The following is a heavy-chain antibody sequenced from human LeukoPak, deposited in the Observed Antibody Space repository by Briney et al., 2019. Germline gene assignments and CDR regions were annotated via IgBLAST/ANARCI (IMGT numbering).Heavy chain of an antibody. CDR1: GFTFSSYA. CDR3: AKRGSNYWYFDL. V-gene: IGHV3-30-3*02. D-gene: IGHD3-16*01. J-gene: IGHJ2*01. CDR2: ISYDGSNK. Sequence: GRSLSLSCAVSGFTFSSYAMHWVRQAPGKGLEWVAVISYDGSNKYYADSVRGGFTITRHNSSNTLYLQMTSLSAEDTAEYYCAKRGSNYWYFDLWGRGTLVTVSS.